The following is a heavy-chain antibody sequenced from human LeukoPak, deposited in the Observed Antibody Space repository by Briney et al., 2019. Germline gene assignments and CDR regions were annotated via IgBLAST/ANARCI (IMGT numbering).Heavy chain of an antibody. CDR2: IYYSGST. Sequence: KTSQTLSLTCTVAGGSISSGDYYWGWIRQPPGKGREWIGYIYYSGSTYNNPSPKSPVTISVHSSKNPFSRKLSSVTAADTAVYLCARYYCGSGSYDYWGQGTLVTVSS. CDR1: GGSISSGDYY. V-gene: IGHV4-30-4*08. D-gene: IGHD3-10*01. CDR3: ARYYCGSGSYDY. J-gene: IGHJ4*02.